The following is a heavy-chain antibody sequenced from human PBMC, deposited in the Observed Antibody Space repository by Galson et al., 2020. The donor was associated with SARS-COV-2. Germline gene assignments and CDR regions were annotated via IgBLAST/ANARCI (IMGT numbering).Heavy chain of an antibody. CDR1: GGTFSSYA. CDR3: ANLDYDFWSGYHYYYYYMDV. V-gene: IGHV1-69*10. D-gene: IGHD3-3*01. CDR2: IIPILGIA. J-gene: IGHJ6*03. Sequence: SVKVSCKASGGTFSSYAISWVRQAPGQGLEWMGGIIPILGIANYAQKFQGRVTITADKSTSTAYMELSSLRSEDTAVYYCANLDYDFWSGYHYYYYYMDVWGKGTTVTVSS.